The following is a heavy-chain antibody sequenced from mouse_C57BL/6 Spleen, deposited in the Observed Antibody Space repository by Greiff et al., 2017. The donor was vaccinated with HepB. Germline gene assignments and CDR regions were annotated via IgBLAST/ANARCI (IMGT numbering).Heavy chain of an antibody. CDR3: TAIYYYGPY. Sequence: EVKLEESGGGLVQPGGSMKLSCVASGFTFSNYWMNWVRQSPEKGLEWVAQIRLKSDNYATHYAESVKGRFTISRDDSKSSVYLQMNNLRAEDTGIYYCTAIYYYGPYWGQGTLVTVSA. D-gene: IGHD1-1*01. CDR2: IRLKSDNYAT. CDR1: GFTFSNYW. J-gene: IGHJ3*01. V-gene: IGHV6-3*01.